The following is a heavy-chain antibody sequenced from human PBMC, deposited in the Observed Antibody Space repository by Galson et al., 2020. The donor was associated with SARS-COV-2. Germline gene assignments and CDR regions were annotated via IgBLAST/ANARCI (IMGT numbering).Heavy chain of an antibody. D-gene: IGHD7-27*01. V-gene: IGHV4-59*08. CDR3: ARFWGGFDI. Sequence: ASETLSLTCTGSGGSISPYYWSWIRQPPGKGLEWIGYIYYSGNTNYNPSLKSRLTISIDRSKNQFSLKLSSVTAADTAVYYCARFWGGFDIWGQGTMVSVSS. CDR1: GGSISPYY. CDR2: IYYSGNT. J-gene: IGHJ3*02.